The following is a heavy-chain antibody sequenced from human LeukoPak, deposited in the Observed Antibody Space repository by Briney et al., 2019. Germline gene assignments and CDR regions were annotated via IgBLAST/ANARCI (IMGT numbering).Heavy chain of an antibody. D-gene: IGHD5-18*01. CDR1: GYTFTSYG. J-gene: IGHJ6*02. CDR2: ISAYNGNT. Sequence: ASVKVSCKASGYTFTSYGISWVRQAPGQGLEWMGWISAYNGNTNYAQKLQGRVTMTTDTSTSTACMELRSLRSDDTAVYYCARDSHSYTAMVALFLPYYYGMDVWGQGTTVTVSS. V-gene: IGHV1-18*01. CDR3: ARDSHSYTAMVALFLPYYYGMDV.